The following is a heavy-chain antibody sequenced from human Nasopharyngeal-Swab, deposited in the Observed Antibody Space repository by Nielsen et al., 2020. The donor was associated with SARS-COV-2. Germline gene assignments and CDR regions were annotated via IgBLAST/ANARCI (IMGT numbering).Heavy chain of an antibody. CDR2: INTDGRRT. CDR3: ARDLGCFGGY. V-gene: IGHV3-74*01. CDR1: GFSFSTFW. Sequence: GESLKISCAASGFSFSTFWMHWVRQVPGEGLVWVSSINTDGRRTNYAESVKGRFTISRDNVKNMLYLQMNNLRPEDTAVYYCARDLGCFGGYWGQGTLATVSS. D-gene: IGHD4-23*01. J-gene: IGHJ4*02.